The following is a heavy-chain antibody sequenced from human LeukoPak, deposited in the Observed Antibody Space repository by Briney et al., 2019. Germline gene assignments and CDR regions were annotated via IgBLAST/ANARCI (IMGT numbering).Heavy chain of an antibody. V-gene: IGHV4-30-4*01. CDR3: ARPYYYDSRIDP. J-gene: IGHJ5*02. Sequence: SQTLSLTCTVSGSSISSGDYYWSWIRQPPGKGLEWIGYMYYSGSTYYNPSLKSRATISVDTSKNQFSLKLSSVTAADTAVYYCARPYYYDSRIDPWGQGTLVTVSS. D-gene: IGHD3-22*01. CDR2: MYYSGST. CDR1: GSSISSGDYY.